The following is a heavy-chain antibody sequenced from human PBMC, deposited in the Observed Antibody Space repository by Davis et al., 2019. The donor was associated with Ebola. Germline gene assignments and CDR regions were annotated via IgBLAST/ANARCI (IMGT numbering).Heavy chain of an antibody. CDR3: AREGDIVATMDGYYGMDV. Sequence: PGGSLRLSCAASGFTFSSYAMHWVRQAPGKGLEWVAVISYDGSNKYYADSVKGRFTISRDNSKNTLYLQMNSLRAEDTAVYYCAREGDIVATMDGYYGMDVWGKGTTVTVSS. D-gene: IGHD5-12*01. CDR1: GFTFSSYA. CDR2: ISYDGSNK. J-gene: IGHJ6*04. V-gene: IGHV3-30-3*01.